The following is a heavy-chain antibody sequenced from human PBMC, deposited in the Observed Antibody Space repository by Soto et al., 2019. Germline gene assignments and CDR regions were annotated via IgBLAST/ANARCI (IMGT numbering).Heavy chain of an antibody. CDR2: IYYSGST. J-gene: IGHJ6*02. Sequence: SETLSLTCTVSGGSISSGGYYWSWIRQHPGKGLEWIGYIYYSGSTYYNPSLKSRVTTSVDTSKNQFSLKLSSVTAADTAVYYCARESPVVPAAIHGYGMDVWGQGTTVTVSS. CDR1: GGSISSGGYY. D-gene: IGHD2-2*01. V-gene: IGHV4-31*03. CDR3: ARESPVVPAAIHGYGMDV.